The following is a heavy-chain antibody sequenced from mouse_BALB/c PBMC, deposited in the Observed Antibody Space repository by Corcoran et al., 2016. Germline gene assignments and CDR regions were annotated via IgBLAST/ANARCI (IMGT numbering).Heavy chain of an antibody. J-gene: IGHJ4*01. D-gene: IGHD2-3*01. Sequence: QVTLKESGPGILQPSQTLSLPCSFSGFSLSTSGMGVSWIRQPSGKGLEWLAHIYWDDDKRYNPSLKSRLTISKDTSSNQVFLKITSVDTADTATYYCARRGDGYYPYYAMDYWGQGTSVTVSS. CDR2: IYWDDDK. CDR1: GFSLSTSGMG. CDR3: ARRGDGYYPYYAMDY. V-gene: IGHV8-12*01.